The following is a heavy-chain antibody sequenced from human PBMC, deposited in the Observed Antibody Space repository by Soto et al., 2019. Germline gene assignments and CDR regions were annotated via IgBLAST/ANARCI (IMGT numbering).Heavy chain of an antibody. CDR3: ARALAGSGSYYFDY. CDR2: ISGSGGST. J-gene: IGHJ4*02. Sequence: GGSLRLSCAASGFTFSSYAMSWVRQAPGKGLEWVSAISGSGGSTYYADSVKGRFTISRDNSKNTLYLQMNSLRAEDSVVYYCARALAGSGSYYFDYWGQGTLVTVSS. CDR1: GFTFSSYA. V-gene: IGHV3-23*01. D-gene: IGHD3-10*01.